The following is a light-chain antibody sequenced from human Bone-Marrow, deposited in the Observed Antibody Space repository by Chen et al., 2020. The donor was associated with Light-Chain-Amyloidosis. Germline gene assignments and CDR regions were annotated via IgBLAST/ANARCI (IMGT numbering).Light chain of an antibody. V-gene: IGLV6-57*01. CDR2: EDD. CDR3: QSSEGCSQGV. CDR1: SCSIATNY. J-gene: IGLJ3*02. Sequence: NFMLTQPHSVSESPGKTVIISCTRSSCSIATNYVQWYQQRPGRSPTTVIYEDDQRPSGVPERFSGSIDWSSNSATLTISGLKTENEADSYCQSSEGCSQGVFGGGTKLTVL.